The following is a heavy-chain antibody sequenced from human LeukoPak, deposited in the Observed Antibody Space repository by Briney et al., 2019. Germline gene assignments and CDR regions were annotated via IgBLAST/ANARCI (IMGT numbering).Heavy chain of an antibody. V-gene: IGHV4-39*01. CDR3: ASYCSSTSCYRGGVY. CDR1: GGSISSSNYY. J-gene: IGHJ4*02. CDR2: IYYSGTI. Sequence: MTSETLSLTCTVSGGSISSSNYYWAWIRQPPGKGLEWIGSIYYSGTIYYNPSLKSRVTISVDTSKNQFSLKLSSVTAADTAVYYCASYCSSTSCYRGGVYWGQGTLVTVSS. D-gene: IGHD2-2*02.